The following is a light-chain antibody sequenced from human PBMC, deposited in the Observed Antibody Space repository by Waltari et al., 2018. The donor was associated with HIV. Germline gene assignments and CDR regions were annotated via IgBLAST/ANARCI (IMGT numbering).Light chain of an antibody. V-gene: IGKV1-9*01. CDR3: QQLKDYPLT. Sequence: DIQLTQSPSFLSASVGDRVTITCRPSQGISYYLAWYQQKPGKAPKLLINVASTLESGVPSRFSGSGSGTEFTLTINSLQPEDFATYYCQQLKDYPLTFGPGSKVDIK. CDR2: VAS. J-gene: IGKJ3*01. CDR1: QGISYY.